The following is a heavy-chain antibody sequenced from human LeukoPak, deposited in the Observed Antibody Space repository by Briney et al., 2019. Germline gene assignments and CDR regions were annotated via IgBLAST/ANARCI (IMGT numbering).Heavy chain of an antibody. CDR1: GYTFTSYD. D-gene: IGHD1-1*01. J-gene: IGHJ6*02. CDR2: MNPNRGNT. CDR3: ARGAELEPTYYYYGMDV. V-gene: IGHV1-8*01. Sequence: ASVKVSCKASGYTFTSYDINWVRQATGQGLEWMGWMNPNRGNTGYAQKFQGRVTMTRNTSISTAYMELSSLRSEDTAVYYCARGAELEPTYYYYGMDVWGQGTTVTVSS.